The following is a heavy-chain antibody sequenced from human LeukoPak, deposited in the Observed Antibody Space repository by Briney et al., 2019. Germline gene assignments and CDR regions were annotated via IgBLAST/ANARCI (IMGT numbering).Heavy chain of an antibody. CDR2: ISGSGTST. CDR3: AKVHLGGYSSSYYDLSYFDY. Sequence: PGGSLRLSCAASGFTFSSYAMGWVRQAPGKGLEWVSGISGSGTSTYYADSVKGRFTISRDNSKNTLYLQMNSLRAEDTAVYYCAKVHLGGYSSSYYDLSYFDYWGQGTLVTVSS. J-gene: IGHJ4*02. V-gene: IGHV3-23*01. CDR1: GFTFSSYA. D-gene: IGHD6-13*01.